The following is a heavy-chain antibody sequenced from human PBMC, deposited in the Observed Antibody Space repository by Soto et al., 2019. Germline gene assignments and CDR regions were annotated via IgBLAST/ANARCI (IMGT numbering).Heavy chain of an antibody. Sequence: GESLKISCAASGFTFSSYGMHWVRQAPGKGLEWVAVISYDGSNKYYADSVKGRFTISRDNSKNTLYLQMNSLRAEDTAVYYCAKRHYYDSSGYYFLGDDAFDIWGQGTMVTVSS. J-gene: IGHJ3*02. CDR3: AKRHYYDSSGYYFLGDDAFDI. V-gene: IGHV3-30*18. CDR1: GFTFSSYG. D-gene: IGHD3-22*01. CDR2: ISYDGSNK.